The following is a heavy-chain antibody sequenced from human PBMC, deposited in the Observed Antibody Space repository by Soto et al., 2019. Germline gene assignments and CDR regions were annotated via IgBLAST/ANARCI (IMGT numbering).Heavy chain of an antibody. Sequence: EVQLVQSGAEVKKPGESLKISCKGSRYSFTSYWIGWVRQMPGKGLEWMGVIFPADSNTRYSPSFQGQVTISADKSIRTAYLQWSSLKASDTAMYYCAWSTVTATGEFDAFDIWGQGTMVTVSS. CDR3: AWSTVTATGEFDAFDI. CDR1: RYSFTSYW. CDR2: IFPADSNT. D-gene: IGHD3-16*01. V-gene: IGHV5-51*03. J-gene: IGHJ3*02.